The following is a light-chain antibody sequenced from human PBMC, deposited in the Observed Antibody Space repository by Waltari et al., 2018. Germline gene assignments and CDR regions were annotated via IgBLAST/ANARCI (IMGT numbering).Light chain of an antibody. CDR3: QQYDNLPLT. Sequence: DIQMTQSPSSLSASVGDRVTITCQASQDISNYLNWYQQKPGKAPKLLIYDASNLETGVPSMVSGSGSGTEFTFTISSLQPEDIATYYCQQYDNLPLTFGGGTKVEIK. CDR1: QDISNY. J-gene: IGKJ4*01. V-gene: IGKV1-33*01. CDR2: DAS.